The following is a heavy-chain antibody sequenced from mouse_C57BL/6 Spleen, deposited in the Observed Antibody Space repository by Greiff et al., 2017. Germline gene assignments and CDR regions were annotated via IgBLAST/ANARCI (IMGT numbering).Heavy chain of an antibody. CDR2: IDPANGDT. J-gene: IGHJ2*02. V-gene: IGHV14-4*01. CDR3: TTGHGDY. CDR1: GFNIKDDY. Sequence: VQLQQSGAELVRPGASVKLSCTASGFNIKDDYMHWVKQRPEQGLEWIGWIDPANGDTEYASKFQGKATITADTSSNTAYLQLSSLTSEDTAVYYCTTGHGDYWGQGTSLTVSS. D-gene: IGHD3-3*01.